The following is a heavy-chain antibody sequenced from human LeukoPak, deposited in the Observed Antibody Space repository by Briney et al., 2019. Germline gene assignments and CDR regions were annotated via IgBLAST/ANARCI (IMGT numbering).Heavy chain of an antibody. D-gene: IGHD6-19*01. CDR1: GYTFTGYY. CDR3: ATSSDWFYYYGMDV. Sequence: ASVKVSCKASGYTFTGYYMHWVRQAPGQGLEWMGWINPNSGGTNYAQKFQGRVTMTRDTSISTAYMELSRLRSDDTAVYYCATSSDWFYYYGMDVWGQGTTVTVSS. J-gene: IGHJ6*02. CDR2: INPNSGGT. V-gene: IGHV1-2*02.